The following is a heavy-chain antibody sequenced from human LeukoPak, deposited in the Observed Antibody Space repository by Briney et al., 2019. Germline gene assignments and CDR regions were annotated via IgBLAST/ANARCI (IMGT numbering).Heavy chain of an antibody. J-gene: IGHJ4*02. V-gene: IGHV7-4-1*02. Sequence: ASVKVSYKASGYTFTSYAMNWVRQAPGQGLEWMGWINTNTGNPTYAQGFTGRFVFSLDTSVSTAYLQISSLKAEDTAVYYCARRADYDFWSGYYFDYWGQGTLVTVSS. CDR3: ARRADYDFWSGYYFDY. D-gene: IGHD3-3*01. CDR2: INTNTGNP. CDR1: GYTFTSYA.